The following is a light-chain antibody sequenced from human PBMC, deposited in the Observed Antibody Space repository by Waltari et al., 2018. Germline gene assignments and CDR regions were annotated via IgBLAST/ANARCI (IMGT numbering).Light chain of an antibody. CDR2: DAS. J-gene: IGKJ1*01. CDR3: QQYGSLPWT. Sequence: VLTQSSGTLSLSPGERATLSCRARQSVTNDYLAWYQQKPGQAPRLLIYDASIRAAGIPDRFSGSGSGTDFTLTITRLEPEDFAVYHCQQYGSLPWTFGQGTMVDMK. CDR1: QSVTNDY. V-gene: IGKV3-20*01.